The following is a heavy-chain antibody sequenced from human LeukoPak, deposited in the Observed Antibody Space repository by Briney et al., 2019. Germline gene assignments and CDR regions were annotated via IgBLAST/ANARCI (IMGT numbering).Heavy chain of an antibody. V-gene: IGHV3-53*01. D-gene: IGHD6-6*01. CDR2: IYSGGST. CDR1: GFTVSSNY. CDR3: ARVDPDIAAPTY. Sequence: PGGSLRLSCAASGFTVSSNYMSWVRQAPGKGLEWVSVIYSGGSTYYADSVKGRFTISRDNSKNTPYLQMNSLRAEDTAVYYCARVDPDIAAPTYWGQGTLVIVSS. J-gene: IGHJ4*02.